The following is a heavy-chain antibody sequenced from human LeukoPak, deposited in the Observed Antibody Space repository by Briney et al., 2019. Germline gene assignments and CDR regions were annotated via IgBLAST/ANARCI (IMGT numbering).Heavy chain of an antibody. Sequence: PSETLSLTCAVYGGSFSGYYWSWIRQPPGKGLEWIGEINHSGSTNYNPSLKSRVTISVDTSKNQFSLKPSSVTAADTAVYYCASLPVTTSSNFDYWGQGTLVTVSS. V-gene: IGHV4-34*01. CDR2: INHSGST. D-gene: IGHD1-1*01. CDR1: GGSFSGYY. J-gene: IGHJ4*02. CDR3: ASLPVTTSSNFDY.